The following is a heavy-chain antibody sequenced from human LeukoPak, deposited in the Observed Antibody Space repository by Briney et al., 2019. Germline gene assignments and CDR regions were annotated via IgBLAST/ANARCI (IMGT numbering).Heavy chain of an antibody. CDR1: GYSISSGYY. J-gene: IGHJ4*02. CDR3: ARTRREYQLLSFDY. V-gene: IGHV4-38-2*01. Sequence: KPSETLSLTCAVSGYSISSGYYWGWIRQPPGKGLEWIGSIYHSGSTYYNPSLKDRVTISVDTSKNQFSLKLSSVTAADTAVYYCARTRREYQLLSFDYWGQGTLVTVSS. D-gene: IGHD2-2*01. CDR2: IYHSGST.